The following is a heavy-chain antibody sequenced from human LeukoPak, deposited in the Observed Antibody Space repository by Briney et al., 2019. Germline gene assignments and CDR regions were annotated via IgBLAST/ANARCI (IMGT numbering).Heavy chain of an antibody. J-gene: IGHJ4*02. Sequence: ASVKVSCKASGYTFTSYGISWVRQAPGQGLEWMGWISVYNGNTNYAQKLQGRVTMTTDTSTSTAYMELRSLRSDDTAVYYCARDYGPTHYYGSGTLLSPDYWGQGTLVTVSS. CDR1: GYTFTSYG. CDR2: ISVYNGNT. V-gene: IGHV1-18*01. CDR3: ARDYGPTHYYGSGTLLSPDY. D-gene: IGHD3-10*01.